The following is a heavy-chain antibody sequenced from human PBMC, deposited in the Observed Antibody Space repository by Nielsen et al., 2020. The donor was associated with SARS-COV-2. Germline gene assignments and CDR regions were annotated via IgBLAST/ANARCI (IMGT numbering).Heavy chain of an antibody. J-gene: IGHJ6*02. Sequence: TLSLTCTVSGGSISSGGYYWSWIRHHPGKGLEWIGYIYFSGRTCYNPSLKSRVTISVDTSKNQFSLSLRSVTAADTAVYYCARESSGYDHYNYGMDVWDQGTTVTVSS. CDR1: GGSISSGGYY. CDR2: IYFSGRT. V-gene: IGHV4-31*03. D-gene: IGHD5-12*01. CDR3: ARESSGYDHYNYGMDV.